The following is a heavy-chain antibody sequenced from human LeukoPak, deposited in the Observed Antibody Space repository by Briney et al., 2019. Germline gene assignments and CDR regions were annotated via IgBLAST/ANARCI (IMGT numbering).Heavy chain of an antibody. V-gene: IGHV4-30-4*01. CDR1: GGSISSGDYY. D-gene: IGHD2-2*01. J-gene: IGHJ4*02. CDR2: IYYSGST. Sequence: PSETLSLTCTVSGGSISSGDYYWSWIRQPQGKGLEWIGYIYYSGSTYYNPSLKSRVTISVDTSKNQFSLKLSSVTAADTAVYYCASFRRTSYQYYFDYWGQGTLVTVSS. CDR3: ASFRRTSYQYYFDY.